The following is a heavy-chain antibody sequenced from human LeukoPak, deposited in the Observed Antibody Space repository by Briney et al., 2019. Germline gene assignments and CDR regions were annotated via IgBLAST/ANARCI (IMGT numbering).Heavy chain of an antibody. Sequence: SETLSLTCTVSGGSISSSSYYWSWIRQPPGKGLEWIGYIYYSGSTNYNPSLKSRVTISVDTSKNQFSLKLSSVTAADTAVYYCARAYYDSSGYYFPLSAFDIWGQGTMVTVSS. CDR2: IYYSGST. CDR3: ARAYYDSSGYYFPLSAFDI. V-gene: IGHV4-61*01. CDR1: GGSISSSSYY. J-gene: IGHJ3*02. D-gene: IGHD3-22*01.